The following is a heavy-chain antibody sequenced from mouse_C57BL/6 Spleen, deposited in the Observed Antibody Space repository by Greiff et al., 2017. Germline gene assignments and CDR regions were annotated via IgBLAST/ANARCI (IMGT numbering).Heavy chain of an antibody. Sequence: EVNVVESGGDLVKPGGSLKLSCAASGFTFSSYGMSWVRQTPDKRLEWVATISSGGSYTYYPDSVKGRFTISRDNAKNTLYLQMSSLKSEDTAMYYCARLYDYAMDYWGQGTSVTVSS. J-gene: IGHJ4*01. D-gene: IGHD2-12*01. CDR3: ARLYDYAMDY. V-gene: IGHV5-6*01. CDR1: GFTFSSYG. CDR2: ISSGGSYT.